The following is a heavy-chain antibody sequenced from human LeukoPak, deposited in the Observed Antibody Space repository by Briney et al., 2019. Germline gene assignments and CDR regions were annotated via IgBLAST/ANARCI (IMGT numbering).Heavy chain of an antibody. J-gene: IGHJ4*02. Sequence: ASVKVSCKASGYTFTSYGISWVRHAPGQGLEWMGWISAYNGNTNYAQKLQGRVTMTTDTSTSTAYMELRSLRPDDTAVYYGARDRPEITRIVVVITSMDYWGQGTLVTVSS. D-gene: IGHD3-22*01. V-gene: IGHV1-18*01. CDR1: GYTFTSYG. CDR2: ISAYNGNT. CDR3: ARDRPEITRIVVVITSMDY.